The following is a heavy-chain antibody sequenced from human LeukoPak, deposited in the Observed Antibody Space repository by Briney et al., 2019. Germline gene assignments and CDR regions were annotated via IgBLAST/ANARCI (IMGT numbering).Heavy chain of an antibody. CDR2: IYSGGST. Sequence: GGSLRLSCAVSGFIVSYNYMTWVRQAPGKGLEWVSLIYSGGSTFYADSVKGRFTISRDNSKNTLFLQMNSLRAEDTAIYYCAGGHEALGYWGQGTLVTVSS. V-gene: IGHV3-53*01. CDR1: GFIVSYNY. J-gene: IGHJ4*02. CDR3: AGGHEALGY.